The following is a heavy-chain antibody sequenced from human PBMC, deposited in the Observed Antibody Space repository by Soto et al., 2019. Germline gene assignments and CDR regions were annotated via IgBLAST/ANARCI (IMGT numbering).Heavy chain of an antibody. CDR3: ARGLTIFGVARLDY. Sequence: SETLSLTCAVYGGSFSGYYWSWIRQPPGKGLEWIGEINHSGSTNYNPSLKSRVTISVDTSKNQFSLKLSSVTAADTAVYYCARGLTIFGVARLDYWGQGTLVTVSS. D-gene: IGHD3-3*01. J-gene: IGHJ4*02. CDR1: GGSFSGYY. CDR2: INHSGST. V-gene: IGHV4-34*01.